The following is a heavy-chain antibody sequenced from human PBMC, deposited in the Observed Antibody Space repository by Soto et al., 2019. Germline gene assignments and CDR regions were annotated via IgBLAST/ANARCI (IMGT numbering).Heavy chain of an antibody. CDR2: ISSSSSTT. J-gene: IGHJ4*02. CDR3: ARGATWLLTLFDY. Sequence: EVQLVESGGRLVQPGGSLRLSCVVSGFTFDNYEMNWVRQAPGKGLEWLSYISSSSSTTYYADSVKGRFTVSRDNAKNSLYLQMSSLRAEDTALYYCARGATWLLTLFDYWGQGSLVTVSS. CDR1: GFTFDNYE. D-gene: IGHD5-12*01. V-gene: IGHV3-48*03.